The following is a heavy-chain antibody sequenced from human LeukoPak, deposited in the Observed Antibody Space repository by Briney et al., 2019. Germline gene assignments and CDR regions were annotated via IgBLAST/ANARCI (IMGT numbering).Heavy chain of an antibody. J-gene: IGHJ4*02. V-gene: IGHV1-2*02. Sequence: GASVKVSCKASGYTFTGYYMHWVRQAPGQGLEWMGWINPNSGGTNYAQKFQGRVTMTRDTSISTAYMELSRLRSEDTAVYYCARDLKGGWLQPAYWGQGTLVTVSS. CDR2: INPNSGGT. CDR1: GYTFTGYY. CDR3: ARDLKGGWLQPAY. D-gene: IGHD5-24*01.